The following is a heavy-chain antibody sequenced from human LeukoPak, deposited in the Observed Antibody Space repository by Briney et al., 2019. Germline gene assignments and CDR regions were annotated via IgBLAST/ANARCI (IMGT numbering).Heavy chain of an antibody. V-gene: IGHV3-23*01. CDR2: ISASGGNS. CDR1: GFTFSDSA. CDR3: ARDIELSC. D-gene: IGHD1-26*01. Sequence: GGSLRLSCEASGFTFSDSAMSWVRQASGRGLEWVSLISASGGNSYYADSVKGRFAVSRDSSKNTLHLQMNSLRAEDTAVYYCARDIELSCWGQGTLVTVSS. J-gene: IGHJ4*02.